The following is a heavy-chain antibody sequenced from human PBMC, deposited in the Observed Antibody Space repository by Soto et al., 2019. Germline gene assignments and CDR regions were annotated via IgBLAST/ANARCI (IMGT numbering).Heavy chain of an antibody. CDR2: ISSSSSTI. CDR3: ARDHRDIVVVILPGYYYYGMDV. D-gene: IGHD2-21*01. Sequence: GGSLRLSCAASGFTFSSYSMNWVRQAPGKGLEWVSYISSSSSTIYYADSVKGRFTISRDNAKNSLYLQMNSLRDEDTAVYYCARDHRDIVVVILPGYYYYGMDVWGQGTTVTVSS. CDR1: GFTFSSYS. V-gene: IGHV3-48*02. J-gene: IGHJ6*02.